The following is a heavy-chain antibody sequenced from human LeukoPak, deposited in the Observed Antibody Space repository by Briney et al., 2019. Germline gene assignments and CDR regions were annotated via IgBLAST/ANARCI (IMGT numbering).Heavy chain of an antibody. V-gene: IGHV4-39*01. Sequence: PSETLSLTCTVSGGSISSNNYYCGWIRHPPGKGLEWIVSVYYSGSTYYNPSLKSRVTMSVDTSKNQFSLKLTSVTAADTALYYCAKAPRDILTGYLKYYFDYWGQGTLVTVSS. CDR2: VYYSGST. CDR3: AKAPRDILTGYLKYYFDY. D-gene: IGHD3-9*01. J-gene: IGHJ4*02. CDR1: GGSISSNNYY.